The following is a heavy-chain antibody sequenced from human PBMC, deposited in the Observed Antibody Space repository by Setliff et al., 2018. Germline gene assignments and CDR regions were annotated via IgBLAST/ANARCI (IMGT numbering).Heavy chain of an antibody. J-gene: IGHJ4*02. CDR3: ARGDYYDSSGYPYY. V-gene: IGHV1-69*13. D-gene: IGHD3-22*01. CDR1: GGTFSSYA. CDR2: IIPIFGTA. Sequence: AASVKVSCKASGGTFSSYAISWVRQAPGQGLEWMGGIIPIFGTANYAQKFQGRVTITADESTSTAYMELSSLRSEDTAVYYCARGDYYDSSGYPYYWGQGTLVTVSS.